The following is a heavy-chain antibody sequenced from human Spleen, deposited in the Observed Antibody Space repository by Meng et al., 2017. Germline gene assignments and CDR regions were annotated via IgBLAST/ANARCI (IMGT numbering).Heavy chain of an antibody. CDR2: INDSGST. Sequence: GSLRLSCTTYGGAFSGYYWSWIRQIAGKGLEWIGEINDSGSTDYNPSLYSRVTISVDTSKKQSSLMLTSVTAADTAMYYCARGRGLWTWGQGTLVTVSS. CDR3: ARGRGLWT. CDR1: GGAFSGYY. D-gene: IGHD2-21*01. V-gene: IGHV4-34*01. J-gene: IGHJ5*02.